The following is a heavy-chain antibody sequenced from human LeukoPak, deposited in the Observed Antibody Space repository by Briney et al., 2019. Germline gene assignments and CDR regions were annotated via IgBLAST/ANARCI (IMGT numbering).Heavy chain of an antibody. J-gene: IGHJ4*02. V-gene: IGHV4-59*01. CDR3: ARATVTYDFWSGYPSYFDS. CDR2: VFHTGNT. Sequence: PSETLSLTCIVSGGSINSDYWIWTRQPPGKGPEWIGNVFHTGNTNYSPSLRSRVTISLDTSKNQFSLSLRSVTAADTAVYYCARATVTYDFWSGYPSYFDSWGQGTLVTVSS. CDR1: GGSINSDY. D-gene: IGHD3-3*01.